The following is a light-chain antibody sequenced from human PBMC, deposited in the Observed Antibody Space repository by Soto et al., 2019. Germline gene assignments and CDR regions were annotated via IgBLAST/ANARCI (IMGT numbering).Light chain of an antibody. CDR1: QNVSGL. V-gene: IGKV3-15*01. CDR3: QQYDKWPIT. CDR2: AVS. Sequence: EIVMTQSPATLSVSPGERATLSCRASQNVSGLLAWYQQKPGQAPRLLVHAVSTRATGIPARFDGSGSGTDFTLTISSLQSEDFAVYYCQQYDKWPITFGQGTRLEIK. J-gene: IGKJ5*01.